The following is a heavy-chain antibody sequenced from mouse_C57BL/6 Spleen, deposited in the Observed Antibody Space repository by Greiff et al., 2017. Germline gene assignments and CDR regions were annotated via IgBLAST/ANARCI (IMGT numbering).Heavy chain of an antibody. Sequence: VQRVESGAELARPGASVKLSCKASGYTFTSYGISWVKQRTGQGLEWIGEIYPRSGNTYYNEKFKGKATLTADKSSSTAYMELRSLTSEDSAVYFCASPNYDYDVAWFAYWGQGTLVTVSA. CDR3: ASPNYDYDVAWFAY. J-gene: IGHJ3*01. D-gene: IGHD2-4*01. CDR1: GYTFTSYG. V-gene: IGHV1-81*01. CDR2: IYPRSGNT.